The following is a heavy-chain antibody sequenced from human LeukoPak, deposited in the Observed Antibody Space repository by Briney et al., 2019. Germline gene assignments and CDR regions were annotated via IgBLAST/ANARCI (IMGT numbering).Heavy chain of an antibody. D-gene: IGHD1-1*01. V-gene: IGHV3-15*04. CDR2: IVSETVGGRT. CDR3: ATSITTPGAFDI. J-gene: IGHJ4*02. Sequence: GGSLRLSCAASGFTFSSYSMNWVRQAPGKGLEWVARIVSETVGGRTDYAASVKGRFTISRDDSKSTLFLQMSSLKIEDTAVYYCATSITTPGAFDIWGQGVLVTVSS. CDR1: GFTFSSYS.